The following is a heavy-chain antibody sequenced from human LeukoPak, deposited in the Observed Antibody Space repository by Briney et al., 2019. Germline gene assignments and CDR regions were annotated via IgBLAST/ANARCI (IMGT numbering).Heavy chain of an antibody. V-gene: IGHV5-51*01. D-gene: IGHD4-23*01. CDR2: VYPGDSDN. J-gene: IGHJ3*02. CDR3: ARQLDYGGFGAFGI. Sequence: AGESLKISCKGSGYTFTNYWIHWVRQMPGKGLEWMGNVYPGDSDNRYSPSFQGQVTISADKSITTTYLQWNSLKASDTAIYYCARQLDYGGFGAFGIWGQGTMVTISS. CDR1: GYTFTNYW.